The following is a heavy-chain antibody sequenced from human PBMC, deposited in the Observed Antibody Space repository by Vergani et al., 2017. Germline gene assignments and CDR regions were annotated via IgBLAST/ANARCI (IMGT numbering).Heavy chain of an antibody. J-gene: IGHJ5*02. D-gene: IGHD3-3*01. CDR2: ISYDGSNK. CDR3: ARGRGRITIFGVVIPPPWFDP. CDR1: GFTFSSYA. Sequence: QVQLVESGGGVVQPGRSLRLSCAASGFTFSSYAMHWVRQAPGKGLEWVAVISYDGSNKYYADSVKSRFTISRDNSKNTLYLQMNSLRAEDTAVYYCARGRGRITIFGVVIPPPWFDPWGQGTLVTVSS. V-gene: IGHV3-30-3*01.